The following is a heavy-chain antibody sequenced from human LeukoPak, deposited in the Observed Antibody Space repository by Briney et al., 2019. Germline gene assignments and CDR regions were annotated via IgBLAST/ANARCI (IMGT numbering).Heavy chain of an antibody. CDR3: ARHVRTHSSSHWFDP. CDR2: IYYSGST. V-gene: IGHV4-39*01. CDR1: GGSISSSSYY. J-gene: IGHJ5*02. D-gene: IGHD6-6*01. Sequence: SETLSLTCTVSGGSISSSSYYWGWIRQPPGKGLEWIGSIYYSGSTCYNPSLKSRVTISVDTSKNQFSLKLSSVTAADTAVYYCARHVRTHSSSHWFDPWGQGTLVTVSS.